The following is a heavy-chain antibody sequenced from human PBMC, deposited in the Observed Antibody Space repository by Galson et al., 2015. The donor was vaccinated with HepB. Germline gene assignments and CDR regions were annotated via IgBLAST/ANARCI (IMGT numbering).Heavy chain of an antibody. CDR2: ISYTGRYT. Sequence: SLRLSCAASGFSFNYFPMHWVRQAPGKGLEWVAVISYTGRYTNYADFGKGRFTISRDNSKNALYLQLNSLRVEDTALYYCVRPRGEWASDYQNWYFDLWGRGTLVTASA. CDR3: VRPRGEWASDYQNWYFDL. D-gene: IGHD4-17*01. J-gene: IGHJ2*01. CDR1: GFSFNYFP. V-gene: IGHV3-30*04.